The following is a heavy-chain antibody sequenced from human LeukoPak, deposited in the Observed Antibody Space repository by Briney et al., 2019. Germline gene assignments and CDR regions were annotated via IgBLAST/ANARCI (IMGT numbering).Heavy chain of an antibody. CDR3: ARGYCSSTSCYNYYYMDV. D-gene: IGHD2-2*02. CDR1: GYTFTGYY. J-gene: IGHJ6*03. CDR2: INPNSGGT. Sequence: ASVKVSCKASGYTFTGYYMHWVRQAPGQGLEWMGWINPNSGGTNYAQKFQGRVTMTRDTSISTAYMELSRLRSDDTAVYYCARGYCSSTSCYNYYYMDVWGKGTTVTVSS. V-gene: IGHV1-2*02.